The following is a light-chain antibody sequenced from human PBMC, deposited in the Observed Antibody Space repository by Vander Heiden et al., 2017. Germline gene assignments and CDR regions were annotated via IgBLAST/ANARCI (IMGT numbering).Light chain of an antibody. J-gene: IGLJ2*01. CDR2: EDS. V-gene: IGLV3-10*01. Sequence: SYELTQPPSVSVSPGQTARITCSGDALPKKYAYWYQQRSGQAPVLVIYEDSKRPSRIPGGFSGSSSRTMATLTISGGQVEDGGDYYCYSTDSSDNHVVFGGGTKLTVL. CDR3: YSTDSSDNHVV. CDR1: ALPKKY.